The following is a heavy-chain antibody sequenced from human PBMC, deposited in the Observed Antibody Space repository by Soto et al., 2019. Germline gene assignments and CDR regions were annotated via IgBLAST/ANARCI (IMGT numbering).Heavy chain of an antibody. CDR1: GFTFSSYA. J-gene: IGHJ5*02. Sequence: ESGGGVVQPGRSLRLSCAASGFTFSSYAMHWVRQAPGKGLEWVAFISYAGSNKYYADSVKGRFTISRDNSKNTLYLQVNSLRVEDMAVYYCARALAAPGFGWFDPWGQGTLVTVSS. V-gene: IGHV3-30-3*01. CDR3: ARALAAPGFGWFDP. CDR2: ISYAGSNK. D-gene: IGHD3-3*01.